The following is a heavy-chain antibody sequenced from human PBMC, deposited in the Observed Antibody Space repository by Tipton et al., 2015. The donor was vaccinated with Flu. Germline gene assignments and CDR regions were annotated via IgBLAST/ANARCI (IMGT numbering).Heavy chain of an antibody. D-gene: IGHD7-27*01. CDR3: ATLTGDDY. J-gene: IGHJ4*02. Sequence: LSLTCAASGFTFSSYEMNWVRQAPGKGLEWASYISSSGNTISYADSVRGRFTISRDNTKKSLSLQLNSLRAGDTAIYYCATLTGDDYWGQGILVTVSS. CDR1: GFTFSSYE. V-gene: IGHV3-48*03. CDR2: ISSSGNTI.